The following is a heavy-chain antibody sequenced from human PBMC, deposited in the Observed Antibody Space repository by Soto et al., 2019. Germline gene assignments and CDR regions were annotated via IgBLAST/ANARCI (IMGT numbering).Heavy chain of an antibody. CDR2: FSGSGGST. D-gene: IGHD4-17*01. CDR1: GFTFSSYA. J-gene: IGHJ3*02. CDR3: AKDQEDDYGDYVGDAFDI. Sequence: EVQLLESGGGLVQPGGSLRLSCAASGFTFSSYARSWVRQAPGKGLEWVPAFSGSGGSTYYADSVKGRFTISRDNSKNTLYLQMNSLRAEDTSVYYCAKDQEDDYGDYVGDAFDIWGQGKMVTVSS. V-gene: IGHV3-23*01.